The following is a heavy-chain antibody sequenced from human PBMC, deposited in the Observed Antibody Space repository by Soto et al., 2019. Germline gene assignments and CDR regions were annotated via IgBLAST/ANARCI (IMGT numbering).Heavy chain of an antibody. CDR2: ISANNGNT. CDR1: GYAFISYG. CDR3: ARAIAAAGTDYYYGMDV. J-gene: IGHJ6*02. Sequence: ASVKVSCKASGYAFISYGITWVRQAPGQGLEWMGWISANNGNTNYAQKLQGRVTTTTDTSTSTAYMELRSLRSEDTAVYYCARAIAAAGTDYYYGMDVWGQGTTVTVSS. V-gene: IGHV1-18*01. D-gene: IGHD6-13*01.